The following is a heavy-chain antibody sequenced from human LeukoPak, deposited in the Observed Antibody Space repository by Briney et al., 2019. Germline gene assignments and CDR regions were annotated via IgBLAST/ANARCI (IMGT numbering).Heavy chain of an antibody. CDR3: ARDPFSSIAAHYYGMDV. Sequence: GGSLRLSCAASGFTFSSYGMHWVRQAPGKGPEWVAVIWYDGSNKYYADSVKGRFTISRDNPKNTLYLQMNSLRAEDTAVYYCARDPFSSIAAHYYGMDVWGQGTTVTVSS. J-gene: IGHJ6*02. CDR2: IWYDGSNK. V-gene: IGHV3-33*01. CDR1: GFTFSSYG. D-gene: IGHD6-6*01.